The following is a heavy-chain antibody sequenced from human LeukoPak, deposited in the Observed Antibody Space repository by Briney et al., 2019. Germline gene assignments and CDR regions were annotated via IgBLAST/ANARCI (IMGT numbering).Heavy chain of an antibody. CDR1: GYTFTGYY. CDR3: AIPWRRHSSSWGYFQH. Sequence: ASVKVSCKASGYTFTGYYMHWVRQAPGQGLEWMGWINPNSGGTNYAQKFQGRVTMTRDTSISTAYMELSRLRSDDTAVYYCAIPWRRHSSSWGYFQHWGQGTLVTVSS. D-gene: IGHD6-13*01. CDR2: INPNSGGT. J-gene: IGHJ1*01. V-gene: IGHV1-2*02.